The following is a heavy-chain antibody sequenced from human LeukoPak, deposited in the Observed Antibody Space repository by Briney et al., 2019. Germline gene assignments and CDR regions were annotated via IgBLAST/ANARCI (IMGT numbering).Heavy chain of an antibody. V-gene: IGHV1-69*13. Sequence: SVKVSCKASGGTFSSYAISWVRQAPGQGLEWMGGIIPIFGTANYAQKFQGRVTITADESTSTAYMELSSLRSEDTAVYYCARDRLLHCSSTSCYNWFDPWGQGTLVTVSS. CDR2: IIPIFGTA. CDR1: GGTFSSYA. J-gene: IGHJ5*02. CDR3: ARDRLLHCSSTSCYNWFDP. D-gene: IGHD2-2*01.